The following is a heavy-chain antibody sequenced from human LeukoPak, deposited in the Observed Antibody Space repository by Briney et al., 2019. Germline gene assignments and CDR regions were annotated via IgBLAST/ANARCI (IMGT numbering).Heavy chain of an antibody. Sequence: SETLSLTCAVYGRSFTGYYWSWVRQPPGRGLEWIGEINHSGSTNYNPSLKSRVTISVDTSKNQFSLKLSSVTAADTAVYYCARAGGYGSGSYYNSHNWFDPWGQGTLVTVSS. D-gene: IGHD3-10*01. J-gene: IGHJ5*02. V-gene: IGHV4-34*01. CDR1: GRSFTGYY. CDR2: INHSGST. CDR3: ARAGGYGSGSYYNSHNWFDP.